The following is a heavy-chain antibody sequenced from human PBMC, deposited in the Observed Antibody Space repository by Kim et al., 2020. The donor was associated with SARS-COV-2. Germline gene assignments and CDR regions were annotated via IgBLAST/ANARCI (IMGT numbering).Heavy chain of an antibody. Sequence: SVKVSCKASGGTFSSYAISWVRQAPGQGLEWMGGIIPIFGTANYAQKFQGRVTITADESTSTAYMELSSLRSEDTAVYYCAREWGYCTNGVCRSDYYYYYGMDVWGQGTTVTVSS. CDR3: AREWGYCTNGVCRSDYYYYYGMDV. CDR2: IIPIFGTA. D-gene: IGHD2-8*01. CDR1: GGTFSSYA. J-gene: IGHJ6*02. V-gene: IGHV1-69*13.